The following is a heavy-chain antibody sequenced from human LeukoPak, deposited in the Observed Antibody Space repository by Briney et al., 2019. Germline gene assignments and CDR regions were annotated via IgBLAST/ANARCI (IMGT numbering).Heavy chain of an antibody. CDR1: GFTFSSYW. D-gene: IGHD2-8*01. J-gene: IGHJ4*02. Sequence: GGSLRLSCAASGFTFSSYWMSWVRQAPGRGLEWVANIKQDGSEKYYVDSVKGRFTISRDNAKNSLYLQMNSLRAEDTAVYYCARQIVLMVYAIPSFGFCYWGQGTLVTVSS. CDR3: ARQIVLMVYAIPSFGFCY. CDR2: IKQDGSEK. V-gene: IGHV3-7*01.